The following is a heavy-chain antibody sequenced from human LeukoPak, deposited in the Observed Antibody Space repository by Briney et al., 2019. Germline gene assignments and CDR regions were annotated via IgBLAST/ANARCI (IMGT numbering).Heavy chain of an antibody. D-gene: IGHD1-26*01. V-gene: IGHV5-51*01. J-gene: IGHJ4*02. CDR3: ARSTSGGYYFDY. Sequence: GESLKISCKGSGYSFTTYWIGWVRQMPGKGLEWMGIVYPSDSNFRHSPSFQGQVTISADKSISTAYLQWSRVKASDTAMYYCARSTSGGYYFDYWGQGTLVTVSS. CDR2: VYPSDSNF. CDR1: GYSFTTYW.